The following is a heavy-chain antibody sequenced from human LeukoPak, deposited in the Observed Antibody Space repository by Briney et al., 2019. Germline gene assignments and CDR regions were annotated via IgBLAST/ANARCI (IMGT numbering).Heavy chain of an antibody. V-gene: IGHV1-3*01. CDR1: GYTFTSYA. D-gene: IGHD3-16*02. CDR3: ARSYSRLGELSDT. CDR2: INAGNGNT. J-gene: IGHJ5*02. Sequence: GASVKVSCKASGYTFTSYAMHWVRQAPGQRLEWMGWINAGNGNTKYSQKFQGRVTITRDTSASTAYMELSSPRSEDTAVYYCARSYSRLGELSDTWGQGTLVTVSS.